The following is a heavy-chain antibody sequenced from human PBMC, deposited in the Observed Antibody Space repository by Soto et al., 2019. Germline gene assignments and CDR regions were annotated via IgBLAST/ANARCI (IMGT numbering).Heavy chain of an antibody. J-gene: IGHJ3*02. V-gene: IGHV1-24*01. Sequence: CGSQAHRKGLEWIGGFDPGEGETIYAPKFQGRVSVTEDRSTDTAYMELSSLRSEDTAVYYCATPVYGGTPGRAVFDICGQGTRVTVYS. CDR3: ATPVYGGTPGRAVFDI. CDR2: FDPGEGET. D-gene: IGHD2-15*01.